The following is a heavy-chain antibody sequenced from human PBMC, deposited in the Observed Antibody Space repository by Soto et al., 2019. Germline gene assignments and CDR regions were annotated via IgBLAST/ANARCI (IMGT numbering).Heavy chain of an antibody. CDR3: AREREYYYDSSGYRY. Sequence: ASVKVPCKASGYTFTSYGISWVRQAPGQGLEWMGWISAYNGNTNYAQKLQGRVTMTTDTSTSTAYMELRSLRSDDTAVYYCAREREYYYDSSGYRYWGQGTLVTVSS. J-gene: IGHJ4*02. CDR1: GYTFTSYG. V-gene: IGHV1-18*01. CDR2: ISAYNGNT. D-gene: IGHD3-22*01.